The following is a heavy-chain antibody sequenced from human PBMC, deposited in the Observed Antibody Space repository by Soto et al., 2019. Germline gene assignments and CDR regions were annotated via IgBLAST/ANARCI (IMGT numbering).Heavy chain of an antibody. Sequence: PSETLSLTCTVSGGSVSSGDHYWSWIRQPPGKGLEWIGQIYYSGSTNDHPSLKSRVTISVDTSKNQFSLNLSSVTAADTAVYYCARDADYRYSYGMDVWGQGTTVTVSS. V-gene: IGHV4-61*08. CDR3: ARDADYRYSYGMDV. D-gene: IGHD4-4*01. CDR2: IYYSGST. J-gene: IGHJ6*02. CDR1: GGSVSSGDHY.